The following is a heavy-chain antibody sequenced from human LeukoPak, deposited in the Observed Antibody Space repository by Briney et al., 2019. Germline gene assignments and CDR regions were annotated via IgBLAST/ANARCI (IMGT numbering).Heavy chain of an antibody. CDR3: ASMATIRSGFDY. CDR2: IYHSGST. J-gene: IGHJ4*02. D-gene: IGHD5-24*01. V-gene: IGHV4-38-2*01. CDR1: GYSISSGFS. Sequence: PSETLSLTCAVSGYSISSGFSWGWIRQPPGKGLEWIGSIYHSGSTYYNPSLKSRVTISVDTSKNQFSLKLSSVTAADTAVYYCASMATIRSGFDYWGQGTLVTVSS.